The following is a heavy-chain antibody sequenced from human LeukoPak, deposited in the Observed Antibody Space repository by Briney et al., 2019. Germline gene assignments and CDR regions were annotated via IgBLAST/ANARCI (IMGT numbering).Heavy chain of an antibody. Sequence: SETLSLTCSVSRGSISSSNYYWGWIRQPPGKGLEWIGNIYYSGTTYYNPSLPSLKSRVTILIDTSKNQFSLRLRSVTAADTAVYYCARTTEGGYTYNYFYYYYMDVWGKGTTVTISS. V-gene: IGHV4-39*07. CDR2: IYYSGTT. CDR1: RGSISSSNYY. D-gene: IGHD5-18*01. CDR3: ARTTEGGYTYNYFYYYYMDV. J-gene: IGHJ6*03.